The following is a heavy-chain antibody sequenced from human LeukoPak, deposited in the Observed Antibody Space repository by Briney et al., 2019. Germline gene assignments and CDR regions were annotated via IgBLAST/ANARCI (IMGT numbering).Heavy chain of an antibody. CDR3: ARVSPGVERYYFDY. CDR1: GGSVSSANHY. J-gene: IGHJ4*02. D-gene: IGHD3-10*01. CDR2: IYYSGST. Sequence: PSETLSLTCSVSGGSVSSANHYWSWIRQPPGKGLEWIGYIYYSGSTNYNPSLKSRVTISVDTSKNQFSLKLSSVTAADTAVYYCARVSPGVERYYFDYWGQGTLVTVSS. V-gene: IGHV4-61*01.